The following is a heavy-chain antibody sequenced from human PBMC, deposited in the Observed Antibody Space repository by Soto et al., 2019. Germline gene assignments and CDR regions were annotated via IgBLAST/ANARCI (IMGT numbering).Heavy chain of an antibody. CDR3: ARVPGH. J-gene: IGHJ4*02. CDR2: IYHSGST. CDR1: GGSISSGGYS. Sequence: SETLSLTCAVSGGSISSGGYSGSWIRQPPEKGLEWIGYIYHSGSTYYNPSFKSRVTISVDRSKNQFSLKLSSVTAAYTAVYYCARVPGHGGQGALLNVSS. V-gene: IGHV4-30-2*01.